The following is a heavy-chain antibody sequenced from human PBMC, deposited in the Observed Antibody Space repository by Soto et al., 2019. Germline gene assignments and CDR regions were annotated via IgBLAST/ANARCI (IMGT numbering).Heavy chain of an antibody. Sequence: ASVKVSCKASGYTFTSYGISWVRQAPGQGLEWMGWISAYNGNTNYAQKLQGRVTMTTDTSTSTAYMELRSLRSDDTAVYYCARDTLNYYDSSGYDRWFDPWGQGTLVTVSS. CDR1: GYTFTSYG. J-gene: IGHJ5*02. CDR3: ARDTLNYYDSSGYDRWFDP. D-gene: IGHD3-22*01. V-gene: IGHV1-18*01. CDR2: ISAYNGNT.